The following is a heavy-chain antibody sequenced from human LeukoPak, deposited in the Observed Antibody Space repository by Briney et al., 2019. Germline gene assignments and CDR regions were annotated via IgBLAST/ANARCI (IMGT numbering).Heavy chain of an antibody. CDR2: ITPIFGTA. CDR1: GGTFSSYA. V-gene: IGHV1-69*05. CDR3: ARDAGYCSSTSCYLRDRYYYYYMDV. J-gene: IGHJ6*03. D-gene: IGHD2-2*01. Sequence: SVKVSCKASGGTFSSYAISWVRQAPGQGLEWMGGITPIFGTANYAQKFQGRVTITTDESTSTAYMELSSLRSEGTAVYYCARDAGYCSSTSCYLRDRYYYYYMDVWGKGTTVTVSS.